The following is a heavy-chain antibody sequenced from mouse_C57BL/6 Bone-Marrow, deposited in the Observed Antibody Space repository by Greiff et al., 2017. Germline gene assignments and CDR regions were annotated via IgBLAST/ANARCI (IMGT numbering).Heavy chain of an antibody. CDR2: IDPETGGT. J-gene: IGHJ2*01. CDR1: GYTFTDYE. V-gene: IGHV1-15*01. D-gene: IGHD1-1*01. CDR3: TGDGLDY. Sequence: QVQLQQSGAELVRPGASVTLSCKASGYTFTDYEMHWVKQTPVHGLEWIGAIDPETGGTAYNQKFKGKAILTADTSSSTAYMELRSLTSEDSAVYYCTGDGLDYWGQGTTLTVSS.